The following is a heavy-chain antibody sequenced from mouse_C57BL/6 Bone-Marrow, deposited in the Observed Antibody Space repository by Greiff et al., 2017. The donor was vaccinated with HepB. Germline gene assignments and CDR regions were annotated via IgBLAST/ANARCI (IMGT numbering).Heavy chain of an antibody. D-gene: IGHD2-3*01. CDR2: INPSSGYN. V-gene: IGHV1-4*01. CDR1: GYTFTSYT. J-gene: IGHJ3*01. Sequence: QVQLQQSGAELARPGASVKMSCKASGYTFTSYTMHWVKQRPGKGLEWIGYINPSSGYNKYNQKFKDKATLTADKSSSTAYMQLSNLTSEDSAVYYCSRLDDVYYEPSAYWGQGTLVTVSA. CDR3: SRLDDVYYEPSAY.